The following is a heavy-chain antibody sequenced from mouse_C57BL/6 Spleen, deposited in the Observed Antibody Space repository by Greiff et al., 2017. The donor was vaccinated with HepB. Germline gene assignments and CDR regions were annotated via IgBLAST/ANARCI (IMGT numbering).Heavy chain of an antibody. J-gene: IGHJ1*03. Sequence: QVQLKQSGPELVKPGASVKISCKASGYSFTSYYIHWVKQRPGQGLEWIGWIYPGSGNTKYNEKFKGKATLTADTSSSTAYMQLSSLTSEDSAVYYCAREGDVWYFDVWGTGTTVTVSS. CDR1: GYSFTSYY. CDR2: IYPGSGNT. D-gene: IGHD3-3*01. V-gene: IGHV1-66*01. CDR3: AREGDVWYFDV.